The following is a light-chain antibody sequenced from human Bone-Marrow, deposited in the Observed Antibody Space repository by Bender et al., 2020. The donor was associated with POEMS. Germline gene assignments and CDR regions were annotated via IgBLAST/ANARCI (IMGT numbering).Light chain of an antibody. CDR1: SSDIGGYNY. V-gene: IGLV2-14*03. CDR2: DVT. CDR3: ASFIQQDAQVA. Sequence: QSALAPPASVSGSPGQSITISCTGPSSDIGGYNYVSWYQHHPGRAPKVVIFDVTNRPSGISSRFSGSKSGNTASLTISGLQSEDEADYYCASFIQQDAQVAFGTGTKVTVL. J-gene: IGLJ1*01.